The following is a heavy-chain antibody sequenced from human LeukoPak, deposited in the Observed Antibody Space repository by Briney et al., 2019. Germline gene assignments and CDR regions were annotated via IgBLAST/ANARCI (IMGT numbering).Heavy chain of an antibody. CDR1: GFTFSTCG. CDR2: IRYGGSDI. V-gene: IGHV3-30*02. CDR3: AKEPYSSVYYFYYMDV. J-gene: IGHJ6*03. D-gene: IGHD6-25*01. Sequence: PGGSLRVSCAASGFTFSTCGMHWVRQAPGKGLEWVAFIRYGGSDIYYGDSVKGRFTISRDNSKNTLYLQMNSLRGEDTAVYYCAKEPYSSVYYFYYMDVWGKGTTVTVSS.